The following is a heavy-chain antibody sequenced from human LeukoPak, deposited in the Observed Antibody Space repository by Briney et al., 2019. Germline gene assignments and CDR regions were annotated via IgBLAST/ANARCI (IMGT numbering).Heavy chain of an antibody. V-gene: IGHV3-30-3*01. Sequence: PGGSLRLSCAASGFTFSSYAMHWVRQAPGKGLEWVAVISYDGSNKYYADSVKGRFTISRDNSKNTLYLQMNSLRAEDTAVYHCARDRDFSDAFDIWGQGTMVTVSS. CDR1: GFTFSSYA. CDR2: ISYDGSNK. J-gene: IGHJ3*02. CDR3: ARDRDFSDAFDI. D-gene: IGHD3-3*01.